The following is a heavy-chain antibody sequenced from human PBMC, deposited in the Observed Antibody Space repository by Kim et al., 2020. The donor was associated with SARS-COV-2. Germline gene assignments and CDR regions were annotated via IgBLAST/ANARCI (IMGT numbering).Heavy chain of an antibody. Sequence: SVKVSCKASGFTFTSSAMQWVRQARGQRLEWIGWIVVGSGNTNYAQKFQERVTITRDMSTSTAYMELSSLRSEDTAVYYCAADPSGVSSGYYHYYYYYGMDVWGQGTTVTVSS. D-gene: IGHD3-22*01. CDR3: AADPSGVSSGYYHYYYYYGMDV. V-gene: IGHV1-58*02. CDR1: GFTFTSSA. J-gene: IGHJ6*02. CDR2: IVVGSGNT.